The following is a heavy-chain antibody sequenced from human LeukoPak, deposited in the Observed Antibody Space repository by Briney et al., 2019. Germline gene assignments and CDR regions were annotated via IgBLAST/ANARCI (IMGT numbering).Heavy chain of an antibody. D-gene: IGHD3-10*01. J-gene: IGHJ4*02. CDR1: GFTFSSYA. Sequence: GGSLRLSCAASGFTFSSYAMSWVRQAPGKGLEWVSVITGSGGSTYYADSVKGRFTISRDNSKNTLYLQMNSLRAEDTAVYYCVKEGWFGEFEYWGQGTLVTVSS. V-gene: IGHV3-23*01. CDR2: ITGSGGST. CDR3: VKEGWFGEFEY.